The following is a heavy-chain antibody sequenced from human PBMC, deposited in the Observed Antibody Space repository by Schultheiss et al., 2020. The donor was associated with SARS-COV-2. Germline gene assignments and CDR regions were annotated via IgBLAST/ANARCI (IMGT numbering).Heavy chain of an antibody. V-gene: IGHV4-34*01. D-gene: IGHD5-24*01. J-gene: IGHJ4*02. CDR3: ARRRDGYNYLVDYFDY. CDR1: GGSLSGYY. Sequence: SETLSLTCAVYGGSLSGYYWSWIRQPPGKGLEWIGEINHSGSTNYNPSLKSRVTISVDKSKNQFSLKLSSVTAADTAVYYCARRRDGYNYLVDYFDYWGQGTLVTVSS. CDR2: INHSGST.